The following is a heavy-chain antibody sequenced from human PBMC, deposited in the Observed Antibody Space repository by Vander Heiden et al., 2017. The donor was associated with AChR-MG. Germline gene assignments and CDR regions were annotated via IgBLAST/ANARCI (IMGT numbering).Heavy chain of an antibody. CDR2: ISSGGNT. CDR1: GVTIRANY. Sequence: EVQLVESGGGLIQPGGSLRRSGSASGVTIRANYSPWVRQAPGKGPEWVSFISSGGNTYYADSVKGRFTISRDSSRNTVFLQMNSLRADDTAVYYCARGVYFHYGLDVWGQGTTVTVSS. CDR3: ARGVYFHYGLDV. V-gene: IGHV3-53*01. J-gene: IGHJ6*02.